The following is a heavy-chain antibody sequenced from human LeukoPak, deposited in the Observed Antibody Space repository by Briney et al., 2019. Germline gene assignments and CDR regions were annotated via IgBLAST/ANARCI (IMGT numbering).Heavy chain of an antibody. J-gene: IGHJ5*02. D-gene: IGHD6-19*01. CDR1: GDSISSYY. CDR3: AGTLGYSSQIDP. V-gene: IGHV4-4*07. Sequence: SETLSLTCTVSGDSISSYYCSWIRQPAGKGLEWIGRIYTSGGTNYNPSLKSRVTMSVDTSKNQFSLKLSSVTAADTAIYYCAGTLGYSSQIDPWGQGTLVTVSS. CDR2: IYTSGGT.